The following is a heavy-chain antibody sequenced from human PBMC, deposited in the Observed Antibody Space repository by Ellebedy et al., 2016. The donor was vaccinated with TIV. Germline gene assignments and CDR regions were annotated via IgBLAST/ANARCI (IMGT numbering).Heavy chain of an antibody. J-gene: IGHJ5*02. V-gene: IGHV3-13*01. Sequence: GESLKISCAASGFTFSSYDMHWVRQVTGKGLEWVSAIGTAGDTYYADSVKGRFTISRDNSKNTLYLQMNSLRAEDTAVYYCARDYYDSSGYQPHNWFDPWGQGTLVTVSS. CDR1: GFTFSSYD. D-gene: IGHD3-22*01. CDR2: IGTAGDT. CDR3: ARDYYDSSGYQPHNWFDP.